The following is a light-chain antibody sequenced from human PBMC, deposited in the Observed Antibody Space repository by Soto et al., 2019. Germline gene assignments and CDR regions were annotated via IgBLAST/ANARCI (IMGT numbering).Light chain of an antibody. CDR2: WAS. J-gene: IGKJ2*03. CDR1: QSLLSSNKNY. CDR3: QQFNNLPYS. Sequence: DIVMTQSPDSLAVSLGERATINCRSSQSLLSSNKNYLIWYQQKPGQPPKLLIYWASTRESGVPDRFSGSASGTDFTLTITSPQSEDFALYFCQQFNNLPYSFGQGTKLEIK. V-gene: IGKV4-1*01.